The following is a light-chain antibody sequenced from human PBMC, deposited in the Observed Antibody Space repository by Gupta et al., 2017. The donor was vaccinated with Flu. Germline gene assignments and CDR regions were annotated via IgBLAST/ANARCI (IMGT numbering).Light chain of an antibody. CDR3: QQYGSSPPIT. J-gene: IGKJ5*01. V-gene: IGKV3-20*01. CDR2: GAS. Sequence: GERATLSCRASQSVSSSYLAWYQQKPGQAPRLLIYGASSRATGVPDRFSGSGSGTDFTLTISRLEPEDFAVYYCQQYGSSPPITFGQGTRLE. CDR1: QSVSSSY.